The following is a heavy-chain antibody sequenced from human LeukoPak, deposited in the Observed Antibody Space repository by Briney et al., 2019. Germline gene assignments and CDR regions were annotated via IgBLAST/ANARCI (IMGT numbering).Heavy chain of an antibody. V-gene: IGHV4-61*01. J-gene: IGHJ3*02. D-gene: IGHD3-22*01. CDR2: IYYSGST. Sequence: SETLSLTCSVSGGSIISDTSYWGWIRQPPGKGLEWIGYIYYSGSTNYNPSLKSRVTISVDTSKNQFSPKLSSVTAADTAVYYCARDLTYYYDSSGYNAFDIWGQGTMVTVSS. CDR3: ARDLTYYYDSSGYNAFDI. CDR1: GGSIISDTSY.